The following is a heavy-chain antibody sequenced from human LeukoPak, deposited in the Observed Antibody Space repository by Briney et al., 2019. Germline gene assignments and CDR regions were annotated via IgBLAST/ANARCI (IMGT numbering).Heavy chain of an antibody. CDR1: GFTFSSYG. Sequence: GGSLRLSCAASGFTFSSYGMHWVRQAPGKGLEWVAVISYDGSNKYYADSVKGRFTISRDNSKNTLYLQMNSLRAEDTAVYYCARDLRGPYYYGMDVWGQGTTVTVSS. D-gene: IGHD3-10*01. CDR3: ARDLRGPYYYGMDV. CDR2: ISYDGSNK. V-gene: IGHV3-30*03. J-gene: IGHJ6*02.